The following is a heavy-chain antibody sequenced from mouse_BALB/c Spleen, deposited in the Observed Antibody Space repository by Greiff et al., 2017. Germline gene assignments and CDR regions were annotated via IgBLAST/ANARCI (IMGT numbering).Heavy chain of an antibody. CDR3: ARGLYGYDDYYAMDY. V-gene: IGHV2-9*02. J-gene: IGHJ4*01. CDR1: GFSLTSYG. D-gene: IGHD2-2*01. CDR2: IWAGGST. Sequence: VQLKESGPGLVAPSQSLSITCTVSGFSLTSYGVHWVRQPPGKGLEWLGVIWAGGSTNYNSALMSRLSISKDNSKSQVFLKMNSLQTDDTAMYYCARGLYGYDDYYAMDYWGQGTSVTVSS.